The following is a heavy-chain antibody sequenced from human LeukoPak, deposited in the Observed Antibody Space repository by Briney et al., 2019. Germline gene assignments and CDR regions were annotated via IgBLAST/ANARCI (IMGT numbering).Heavy chain of an antibody. J-gene: IGHJ4*02. CDR1: GFTFTNFA. Sequence: SGGSLRLSCAASGFTFTNFALNWVRQAPGKGLEWVSTISGSGYRTYYADSVKGRFTISRDNSKNTLYLQMNGLRADDTAVFYCARNLAAAGTGYWGQGTLVTVSS. CDR2: ISGSGYRT. CDR3: ARNLAAAGTGY. V-gene: IGHV3-23*01. D-gene: IGHD6-13*01.